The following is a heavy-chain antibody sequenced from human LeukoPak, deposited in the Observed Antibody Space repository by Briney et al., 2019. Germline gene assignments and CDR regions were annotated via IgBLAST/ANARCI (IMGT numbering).Heavy chain of an antibody. CDR3: TRSYYYDSSGYYSTLTY. D-gene: IGHD3-22*01. V-gene: IGHV3-49*03. CDR1: GFTFSSYS. CDR2: IRSKAYGGTT. Sequence: PGGSLRLSCAASGFTFSSYSMSWFRQAPGKGLEWVGFIRSKAYGGTTEYAASVKGRFTISRDDSKSIAYLQMNSLKTEDTAVYYCTRSYYYDSSGYYSTLTYWGQGTLVTVSS. J-gene: IGHJ4*02.